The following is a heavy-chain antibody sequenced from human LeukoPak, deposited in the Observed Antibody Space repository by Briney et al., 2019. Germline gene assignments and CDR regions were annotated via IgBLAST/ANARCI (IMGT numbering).Heavy chain of an antibody. V-gene: IGHV4-34*01. CDR3: ARRMQRVVINYYYSGMDV. CDR2: INHSGST. J-gene: IGHJ6*02. D-gene: IGHD3-3*01. Sequence: SETLSLTCDVDGGSFSGYYWSWIRQPPGKGLEWIGEINHSGSTNYNPSLKSRVTISVDTSKNQFSLNLSSVTAADTAVYYYARRMQRVVINYYYSGMDVWGQGTTVTVSS. CDR1: GGSFSGYY.